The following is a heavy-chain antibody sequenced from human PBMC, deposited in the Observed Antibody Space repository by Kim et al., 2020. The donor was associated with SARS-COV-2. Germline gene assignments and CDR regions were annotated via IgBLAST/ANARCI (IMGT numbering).Heavy chain of an antibody. CDR1: GFTFGDYA. Sequence: GGSLRLSCTASGFTFGDYAMSWVRQAPGKGLEWVGFIRSKAYGGTTEYAASVKGRFTISRDDSKSIAYLQMNSLKTEDTAVYYCTRDVRSSSFYYYYYYYMDVWGKGTTVTVSS. J-gene: IGHJ6*03. D-gene: IGHD6-13*01. CDR3: TRDVRSSSFYYYYYYYMDV. V-gene: IGHV3-49*04. CDR2: IRSKAYGGTT.